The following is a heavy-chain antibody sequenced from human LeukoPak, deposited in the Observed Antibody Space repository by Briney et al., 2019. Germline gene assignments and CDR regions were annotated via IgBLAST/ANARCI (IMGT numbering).Heavy chain of an antibody. V-gene: IGHV1-69*04. CDR2: IIPILGIA. Sequence: ASVKVSCKASGGTFSSYAISWVRQAPGQGLEWMGRIIPILGIANYAQKFQGRVTITADKSTSTAYMELSSLRSEDTAEYYCARQAGCSSTSCYFNWFDTWGQGTLVTVSS. CDR1: GGTFSSYA. D-gene: IGHD2-2*01. J-gene: IGHJ5*02. CDR3: ARQAGCSSTSCYFNWFDT.